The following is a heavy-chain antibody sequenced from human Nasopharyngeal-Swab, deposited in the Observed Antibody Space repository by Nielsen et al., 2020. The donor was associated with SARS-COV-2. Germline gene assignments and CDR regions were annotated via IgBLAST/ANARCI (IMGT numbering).Heavy chain of an antibody. CDR3: AKKLVSGRPSALDI. CDR2: ISGSGGST. D-gene: IGHD1-26*01. CDR1: VFTFSSYA. J-gene: IGHJ3*02. V-gene: IGHV3-23*01. Sequence: GGSLRLSCAASVFTFSSYAMSWVRQAPGKGLEWVSGISGSGGSTYYADSVKGRFTISRDNSKNTLYLQMNSLRAEDTAVYYCAKKLVSGRPSALDIWGQGTMVTVSS.